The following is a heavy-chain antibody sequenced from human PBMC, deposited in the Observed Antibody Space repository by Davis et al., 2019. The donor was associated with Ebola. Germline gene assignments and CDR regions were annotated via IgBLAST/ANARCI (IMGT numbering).Heavy chain of an antibody. Sequence: SVKVSCKASGGTFSSYAISWVRQAPGQGLEWMGGIIPIFGTANYAQKFQGRVTITADESTTTAYMELSRLRSDDTAVYYCARAFPQQPANYWGQGTLVTVSS. CDR2: IIPIFGTA. V-gene: IGHV1-69*13. D-gene: IGHD5-18*01. CDR1: GGTFSSYA. J-gene: IGHJ4*02. CDR3: ARAFPQQPANY.